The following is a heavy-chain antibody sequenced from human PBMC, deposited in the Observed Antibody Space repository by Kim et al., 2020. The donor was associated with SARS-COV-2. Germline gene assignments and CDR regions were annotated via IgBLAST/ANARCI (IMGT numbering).Heavy chain of an antibody. CDR1: GGSISSYY. CDR3: AREGVGATRGYAFDI. J-gene: IGHJ3*02. CDR2: IYYSGST. D-gene: IGHD1-26*01. Sequence: SETLSLTCTVSGGSISSYYWSWIRQPPGKGLEWIGYIYYSGSTNYNPSLKSRVTISVDTSKNQFSLKLSSVTAADTAVYYCAREGVGATRGYAFDIWGQGTMVTVSS. V-gene: IGHV4-59*01.